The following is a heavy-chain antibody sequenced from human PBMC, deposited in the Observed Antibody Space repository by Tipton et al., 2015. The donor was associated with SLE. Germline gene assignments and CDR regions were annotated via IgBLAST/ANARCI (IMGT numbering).Heavy chain of an antibody. CDR2: ISSNGGST. CDR1: GFTFSSYA. J-gene: IGHJ2*01. D-gene: IGHD6-13*01. V-gene: IGHV3-64*01. Sequence: GSLRLSCAASGFTFSSYAMHWVRQAPGRGLEYVSGISSNGGSTYYANSVKGRFTISRDNSKNTLYLQMGSLRAEDMAVYYCARVGSSYSWYFDLWGRGTLVTVSS. CDR3: ARVGSSYSWYFDL.